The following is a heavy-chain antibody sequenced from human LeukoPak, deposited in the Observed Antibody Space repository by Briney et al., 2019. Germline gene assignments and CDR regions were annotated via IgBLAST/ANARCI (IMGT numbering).Heavy chain of an antibody. Sequence: SETLSLTCTVSGGSISSYYWSWIRQSPGNGLEWIGYIYYSGSTNYNPSLKSRVTISVGTSKNQFSLKLSSVTAADTAVYYCARGPNYTYYYDSSGYYPLGYWGQGTLVTVSS. D-gene: IGHD3-22*01. V-gene: IGHV4-59*01. CDR1: GGSISSYY. CDR3: ARGPNYTYYYDSSGYYPLGY. CDR2: IYYSGST. J-gene: IGHJ4*02.